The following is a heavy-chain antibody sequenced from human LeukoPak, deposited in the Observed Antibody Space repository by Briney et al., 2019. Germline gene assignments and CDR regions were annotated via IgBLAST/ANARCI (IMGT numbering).Heavy chain of an antibody. CDR2: IKSKTDGGTT. CDR3: TTDFTQSEEDYGGNSWDY. D-gene: IGHD4-23*01. Sequence: GGSLRLSCAASGFTFSSCAMSWVRQAPGKGLEWVGRIKSKTDGGTTDYAAPVKGRFTIPRDDSKNTLYLQMNSLKTEDTAVYYCTTDFTQSEEDYGGNSWDYWGQGTLVTVSS. CDR1: GFTFSSCA. J-gene: IGHJ4*02. V-gene: IGHV3-15*01.